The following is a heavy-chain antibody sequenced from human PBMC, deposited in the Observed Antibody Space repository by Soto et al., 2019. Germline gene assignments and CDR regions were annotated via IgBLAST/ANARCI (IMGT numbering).Heavy chain of an antibody. J-gene: IGHJ4*02. Sequence: SETLSLTCTVSGYSISSGYYWGWIRQPPGKGLEWIGSIYHSGSTYYNPSLKSRVTISVDTSKNQFSLKLSSVTAADTAVYYCASNSPDSSGWYPDFDYWGQGTLVTVSS. V-gene: IGHV4-38-2*02. D-gene: IGHD6-19*01. CDR3: ASNSPDSSGWYPDFDY. CDR1: GYSISSGYY. CDR2: IYHSGST.